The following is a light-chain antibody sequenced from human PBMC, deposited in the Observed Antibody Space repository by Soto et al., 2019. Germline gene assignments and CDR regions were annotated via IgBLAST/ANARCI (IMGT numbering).Light chain of an antibody. CDR3: SSYTSSSTLGV. Sequence: QSALTQPASVSGSPGQSITISCTGTSSDVDSYNYVSWYQQHPGKAPKLMIYEVSYRPSGVSNRFSGSKSGNTASLTISGLQAEDEADYYCSSYTSSSTLGVFGGGTQLTVL. CDR1: SSDVDSYNY. CDR2: EVS. V-gene: IGLV2-14*01. J-gene: IGLJ3*02.